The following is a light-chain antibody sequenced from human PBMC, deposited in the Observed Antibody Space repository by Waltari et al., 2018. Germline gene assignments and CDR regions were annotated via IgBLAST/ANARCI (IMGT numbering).Light chain of an antibody. CDR3: QSYDSSSPHVV. V-gene: IGLV6-57*03. J-gene: IGLJ2*01. CDR1: SGSIASNY. Sequence: NFMLTQPHSVSESPGKTVTISCTRSSGSIASNYVQWFRPRPGRAPTPVIYEDNPRPSGVPDRFAGSVDSSSNSASLTVSGLKPEDEADYYCQSYDSSSPHVVFGGGTKLTVL. CDR2: EDN.